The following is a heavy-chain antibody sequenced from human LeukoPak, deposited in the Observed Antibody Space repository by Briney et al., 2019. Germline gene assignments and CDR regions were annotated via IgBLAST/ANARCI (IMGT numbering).Heavy chain of an antibody. CDR3: ARDRDGYNRHLFDY. CDR1: GYTFTSYY. D-gene: IGHD5-24*01. J-gene: IGHJ4*02. CDR2: INPTGGST. V-gene: IGHV1-46*01. Sequence: GASVTVSCKASGYTFTSYYMHWVRQAPGQGLEWMGIINPTGGSTSYAQKFQGRVTMTRDKSTSTVYMELTSQTSEDKAVYYCARDRDGYNRHLFDYWGQGTLVTVSS.